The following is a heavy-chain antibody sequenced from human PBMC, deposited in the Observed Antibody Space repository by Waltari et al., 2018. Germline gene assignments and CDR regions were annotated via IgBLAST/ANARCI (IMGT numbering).Heavy chain of an antibody. CDR2: ISFDGNNI. J-gene: IGHJ4*02. CDR1: GISVSSYA. D-gene: IGHD3-10*01. V-gene: IGHV3-30*01. CDR3: ARDGHSYFYGSWSDY. Sequence: QVQLVESGGGVVQPGKSLTLSCEVSGISVSSYAMHWVRQAPGKGLEWVAVISFDGNNIYFADSVKGRFTINRDNSKNTLSLQMNGLTPEDTAIYYCARDGHSYFYGSWSDYWGQGTLVTVSS.